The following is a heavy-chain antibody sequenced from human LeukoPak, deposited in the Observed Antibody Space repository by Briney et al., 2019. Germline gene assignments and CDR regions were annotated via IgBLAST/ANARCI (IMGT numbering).Heavy chain of an antibody. V-gene: IGHV4-59*08. CDR2: IYYSGST. CDR1: GGSISSYY. J-gene: IGHJ3*02. CDR3: ARLPHSIAVTGTRAFDI. D-gene: IGHD6-13*01. Sequence: SETLSLTCTVSGGSISSYYWSWIRQTPGKGLEWIGYIYYSGSTNYNPSLKSRVTISVDTSKNQFSLKLSSVTAADTAVYYCARLPHSIAVTGTRAFDIWGQGTMVTVSS.